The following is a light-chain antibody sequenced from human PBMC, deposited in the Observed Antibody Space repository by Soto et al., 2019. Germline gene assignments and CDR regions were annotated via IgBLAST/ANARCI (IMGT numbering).Light chain of an antibody. Sequence: QSVLTQPASLSGSPGQSITISCTGTSSDIGAYDYVSWFQQHPGKAPKLIIYEVTSRPSGVSYRFSGSKSGNSASLTISGLQAEDEADYYCSSYASSSSYVFGGGTKVTVL. CDR2: EVT. J-gene: IGLJ1*01. CDR1: SSDIGAYDY. V-gene: IGLV2-14*01. CDR3: SSYASSSSYV.